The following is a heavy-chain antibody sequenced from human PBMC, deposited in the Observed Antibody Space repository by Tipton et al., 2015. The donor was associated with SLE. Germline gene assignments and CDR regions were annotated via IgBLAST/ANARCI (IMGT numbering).Heavy chain of an antibody. CDR3: ARYWGVELGWSDP. CDR2: INHSGST. D-gene: IGHD1-7*01. Sequence: TLSLTCAVYGGSFSGYYWSWIRQPPGKGLEWIGEINHSGSTNYNPSLKSRVTISVDTSKNQFSLKLSSVTAADTAVYYCARYWGVELGWSDPWGQGALVTVSS. CDR1: GGSFSGYY. J-gene: IGHJ5*02. V-gene: IGHV4-34*01.